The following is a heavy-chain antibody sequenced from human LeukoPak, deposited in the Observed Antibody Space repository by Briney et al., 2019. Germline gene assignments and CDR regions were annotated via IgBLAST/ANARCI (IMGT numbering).Heavy chain of an antibody. CDR1: GGSFSGYY. CDR2: INHSGST. D-gene: IGHD3-10*01. CDR3: ARGYGTYYYDSGSYTIDY. J-gene: IGHJ4*02. Sequence: KPSETPSLTCAVYGGSFSGYYWSWIRQPPGKGLEWIGEINHSGSTNYNPSLKSRVTISVDTSKNQFSLKLSSVTAADTAVYYCARGYGTYYYDSGSYTIDYWGQGTLVTVSS. V-gene: IGHV4-34*01.